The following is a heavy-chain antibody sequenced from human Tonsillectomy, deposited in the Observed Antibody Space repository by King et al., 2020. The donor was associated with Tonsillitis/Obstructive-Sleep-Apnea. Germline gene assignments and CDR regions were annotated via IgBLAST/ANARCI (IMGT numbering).Heavy chain of an antibody. Sequence: QLVQSGAEVKRPGASMKVSCKASGYTFTSYGLSWVRQAPGQGLEWMGWISPYSGNTKYRQTLQGRVTLTTDTSTSTAYLELRSLRFDDTAVYYCARGGDQHYFYMDVWGKGTTVTVSS. CDR2: ISPYSGNT. J-gene: IGHJ6*03. CDR3: ARGGDQHYFYMDV. D-gene: IGHD2-2*01. CDR1: GYTFTSYG. V-gene: IGHV1-18*01.